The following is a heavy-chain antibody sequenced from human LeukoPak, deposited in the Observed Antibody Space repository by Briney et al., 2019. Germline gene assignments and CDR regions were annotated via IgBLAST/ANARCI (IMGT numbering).Heavy chain of an antibody. V-gene: IGHV3-23*01. CDR2: ISGSGGST. D-gene: IGHD3-10*01. CDR3: AKYSGSGSTTAFDP. Sequence: SGGSLRLSCAASGFTFSSYAMSWVRQAPGKGLEWVSAISGSGGSTYYADSVKGRFTISRDNSKNTLYLQMNSLRAEDTAVYYCAKYSGSGSTTAFDPWGQGTLVTVSS. CDR1: GFTFSSYA. J-gene: IGHJ5*02.